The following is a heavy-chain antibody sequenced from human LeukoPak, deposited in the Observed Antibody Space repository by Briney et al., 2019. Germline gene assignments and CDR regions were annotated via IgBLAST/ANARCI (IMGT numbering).Heavy chain of an antibody. CDR1: GFTFTSSA. CDR3: ARDRAYCGGDCYSYYGMDV. V-gene: IGHV1-58*01. Sequence: ASVKVSCKASGFTFTSSAVQWVRQARGQRLEWIGWIVVGSGNTNYAQKFQERVTITRDMSTSTAYMELSSLRSEDTAVYYCARDRAYCGGDCYSYYGMDVWGQGTTVTVSS. J-gene: IGHJ6*02. D-gene: IGHD2-21*02. CDR2: IVVGSGNT.